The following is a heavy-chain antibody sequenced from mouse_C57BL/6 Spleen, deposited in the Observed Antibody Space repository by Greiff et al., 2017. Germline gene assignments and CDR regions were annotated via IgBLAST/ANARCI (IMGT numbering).Heavy chain of an antibody. D-gene: IGHD2-5*01. CDR1: GFTFSSYA. J-gene: IGHJ2*01. V-gene: IGHV5-4*03. Sequence: EVKLMESGGGLVKPGGSLKLSCAASGFTFSSYAMSWVRQTPEKRLEWVATISDGGSYTYYPDNVKGRFTISRDNAKNNLYLQMSHLKSEDTAVYYCARESPYYSNYVDFDYWGQGTTLTVSS. CDR3: ARESPYYSNYVDFDY. CDR2: ISDGGSYT.